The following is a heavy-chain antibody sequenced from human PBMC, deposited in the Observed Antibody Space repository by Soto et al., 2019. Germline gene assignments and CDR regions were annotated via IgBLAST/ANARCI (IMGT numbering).Heavy chain of an antibody. J-gene: IGHJ4*02. Sequence: GGSRRLSCAASGFTFSDFGMHWVRQAPGKGLEWVAVIWRGGSNENDVDSVKGRFTISRDNSKNTLYLQMDSLRAEDTAVYYCARDLNWGSNFDYWGQGTLVTVSS. D-gene: IGHD7-27*01. CDR1: GFTFSDFG. V-gene: IGHV3-33*01. CDR3: ARDLNWGSNFDY. CDR2: IWRGGSNE.